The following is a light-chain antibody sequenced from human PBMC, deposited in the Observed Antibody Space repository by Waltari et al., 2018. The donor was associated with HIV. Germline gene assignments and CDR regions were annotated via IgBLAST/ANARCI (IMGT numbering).Light chain of an antibody. Sequence: QSALTQPASVPGSPGQSITISCVGTSSDIGNHTYVSWFQHHPGKAPKLIIYEVSNRPSGVSDRFSGSNSGNTATLTISGTQPLDEADYYCQTWDSNTVLFGTGTKVTVL. V-gene: IGLV2-14*01. CDR2: EVS. J-gene: IGLJ1*01. CDR3: QTWDSNTVL. CDR1: SSDIGNHTY.